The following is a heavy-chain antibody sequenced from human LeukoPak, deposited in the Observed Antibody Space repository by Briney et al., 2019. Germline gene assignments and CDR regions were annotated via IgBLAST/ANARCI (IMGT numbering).Heavy chain of an antibody. J-gene: IGHJ4*02. CDR1: GGTFSSYA. CDR2: IIPIFGTA. V-gene: IGHV1-69*13. D-gene: IGHD2-21*02. Sequence: ASVTVSCKASGGTFSSYAISWVRQAPGQGLEWMGGIIPIFGTANYAQKFQGRVTITADESTSTAYMELSSLRSEDTAVYYCAREPHDCGGDCYVDYWGQGTLVTVSS. CDR3: AREPHDCGGDCYVDY.